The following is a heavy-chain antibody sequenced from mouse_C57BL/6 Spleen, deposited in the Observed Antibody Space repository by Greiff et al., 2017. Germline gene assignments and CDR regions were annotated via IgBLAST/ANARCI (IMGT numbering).Heavy chain of an antibody. J-gene: IGHJ2*01. CDR1: YTFTDYYM. D-gene: IGHD2-2*01. CDR3: KSYGYADY. V-gene: IGHV1-83*01. Sequence: VQLQQSGPELVKPGASVKMSCKASGYTFTDYYMHWVKQKPGKGLEWIGEIYPGSGNTYYNEKFKGKATLTADTSSSTAYMQLSSLTSEDSAVYFCAKSYGYADYWGQGTTLTVSS. CDR2: YPGSGNTY.